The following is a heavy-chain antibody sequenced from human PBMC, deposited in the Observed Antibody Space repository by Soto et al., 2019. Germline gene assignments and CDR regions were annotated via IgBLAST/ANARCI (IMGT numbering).Heavy chain of an antibody. D-gene: IGHD3-16*01. CDR1: GGTFSMYG. Sequence: QVQLVQSGAEVKKPGSSVKVSCKASGGTFSMYGISWVRQAPGQGLEWMGGIIPISGTPNYAKKFQGRVTITADESTSTGYMELSSLRSEDTAVYYCARAAYTSMATQWFDPWGQGTLVTVSS. CDR3: ARAAYTSMATQWFDP. J-gene: IGHJ5*02. CDR2: IIPISGTP. V-gene: IGHV1-69*01.